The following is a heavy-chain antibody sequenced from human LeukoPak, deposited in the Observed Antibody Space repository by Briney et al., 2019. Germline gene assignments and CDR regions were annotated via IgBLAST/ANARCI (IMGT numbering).Heavy chain of an antibody. V-gene: IGHV3-23*01. CDR3: AKGDYGDYVTPEPYY. CDR2: ISGSGGST. Sequence: GGSLKPSWPAPGFTFSSYAMSWFRKAPGKGLGWVSAISGSGGSTYYADSVKGRFTISRDNSKNTLYLQMNSLRAEDTAVYYCAKGDYGDYVTPEPYYWGQGTLVTVSS. J-gene: IGHJ4*02. D-gene: IGHD4-17*01. CDR1: GFTFSSYA.